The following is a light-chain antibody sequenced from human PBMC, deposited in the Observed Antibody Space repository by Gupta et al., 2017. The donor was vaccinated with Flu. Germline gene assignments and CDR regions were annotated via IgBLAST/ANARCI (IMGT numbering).Light chain of an antibody. CDR3: SSYKTSTTHSFV. Sequence: SALTQPPSVSGSPAPSITISCTGTSSDGGGYNYVSWYQQHPGKAPKLMIYEVSNRPPGGSTRFSGSTSGNTASLTTSGLQAEDEADYYCSSYKTSTTHSFVFGTGTKLTVL. CDR1: SSDGGGYNY. V-gene: IGLV2-14*01. J-gene: IGLJ1*01. CDR2: EVS.